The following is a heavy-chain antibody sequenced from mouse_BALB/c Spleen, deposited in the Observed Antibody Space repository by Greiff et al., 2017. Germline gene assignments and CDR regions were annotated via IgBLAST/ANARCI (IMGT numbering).Heavy chain of an antibody. CDR2: ISSGGSYT. D-gene: IGHD1-1*01. CDR3: ARRGYGSSYGMDY. V-gene: IGHV5-6*01. CDR1: GFTFSSYG. J-gene: IGHJ4*01. Sequence: EVQVVESGGDLVKPGGSLKLSCAASGFTFSSYGMSWVRQTPDKRLEWVATISSGGSYTYYPDSVKGRFTISRDNAKNTLYLQMSSLKSEDTAMYYCARRGYGSSYGMDYWGQGTSVTVSS.